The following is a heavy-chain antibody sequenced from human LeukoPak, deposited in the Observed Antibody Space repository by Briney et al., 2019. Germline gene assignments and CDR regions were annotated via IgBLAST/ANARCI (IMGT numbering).Heavy chain of an antibody. J-gene: IGHJ5*02. CDR1: GGSIKSNNW. CDR3: ASYGSGSYRFDP. CDR2: IYHSGST. D-gene: IGHD3-10*01. Sequence: SGTLSLTCAVSGGSIKSNNWWSWVRQPPGKGLEWIGEIYHSGSTNYNPSLESRVTVSVDKSKNQFSLDLTSVTAADTAVYYCASYGSGSYRFDPWGQGTLVTVSS. V-gene: IGHV4-4*02.